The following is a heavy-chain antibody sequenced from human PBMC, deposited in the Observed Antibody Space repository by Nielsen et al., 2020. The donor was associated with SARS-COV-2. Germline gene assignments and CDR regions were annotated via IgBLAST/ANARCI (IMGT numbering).Heavy chain of an antibody. J-gene: IGHJ4*02. CDR3: ARSISVAGLPYFDY. CDR1: GGSISSSSYY. CDR2: IYYSGST. D-gene: IGHD6-19*01. V-gene: IGHV4-39*01. Sequence: LRLSCTVSGGSISSSSYYWGWIRQPPGKGLEWIGSIYYSGSTYYNPSLKSRVTISVDTSKNQFSLKLSSVTAADTAVYYCARSISVAGLPYFDYWGQGTLVTVSS.